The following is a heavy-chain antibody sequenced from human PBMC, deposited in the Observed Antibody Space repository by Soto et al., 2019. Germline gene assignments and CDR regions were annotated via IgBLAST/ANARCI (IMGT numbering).Heavy chain of an antibody. CDR3: ARDLDFVDIVPSIVDHDSVSGMDV. CDR2: IWYNGSNK. D-gene: IGHD3-16*01. Sequence: QVQVVESGGGVVQPGRSLRISCEVSGFTFSRYGMHWVRQAPGKGLEWVAFIWYNGSNKRYGDSVKGRFSVSRDDLKNTVYLQMQRLRVEDTGVYYCARDLDFVDIVPSIVDHDSVSGMDVWGKGTTVTVSS. V-gene: IGHV3-33*01. CDR1: GFTFSRYG. J-gene: IGHJ6*04.